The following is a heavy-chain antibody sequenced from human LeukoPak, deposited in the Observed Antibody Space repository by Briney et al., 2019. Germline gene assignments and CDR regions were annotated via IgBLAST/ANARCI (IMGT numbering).Heavy chain of an antibody. J-gene: IGHJ4*02. CDR3: AREPLRGYSYGLDY. CDR2: ISSSSTI. Sequence: GGSLRLSCAASGFTFSSYSMNWVRQAPGKGLEWVSYISSSSTIYYADSVKGRFTITRDNSENTLYLQMNSLRAEDTAVYYCAREPLRGYSYGLDYWGQGTLVTVSS. V-gene: IGHV3-48*01. D-gene: IGHD5-18*01. CDR1: GFTFSSYS.